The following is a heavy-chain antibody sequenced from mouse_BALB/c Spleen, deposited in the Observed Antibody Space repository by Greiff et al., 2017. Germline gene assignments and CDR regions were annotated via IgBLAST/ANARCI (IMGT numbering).Heavy chain of an antibody. CDR2: INPSNGGT. CDR1: GYTFTSYY. V-gene: IGHV1S81*02. Sequence: QVQLKESGAELVKPGASVKLSCKASGYTFTSYYMYWVKQRPGQGLEWIGEINPSNGGTNFNEKFKSKATLTVDKSSSTAYMQLSSLTSEDSAVYYCTRIYYDYDGGHFDYWGQGTTLTVSS. J-gene: IGHJ2*01. D-gene: IGHD2-4*01. CDR3: TRIYYDYDGGHFDY.